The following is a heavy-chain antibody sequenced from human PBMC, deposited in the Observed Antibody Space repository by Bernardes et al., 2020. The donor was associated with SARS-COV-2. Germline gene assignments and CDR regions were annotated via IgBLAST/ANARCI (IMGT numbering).Heavy chain of an antibody. V-gene: IGHV3-30*03. J-gene: IGHJ6*02. CDR1: GFTFSDYC. Sequence: GGSLRLSCATSGFTFSDYCMHWVRQAPGKGLEWVAGITHDGSETHYADSVKGRFIISRDNAKNTLYLQMNSLRAEDTAVYYCVRDRVVPAATLYYYYGMDVWGQGTTVTVSS. D-gene: IGHD2-2*01. CDR3: VRDRVVPAATLYYYYGMDV. CDR2: ITHDGSET.